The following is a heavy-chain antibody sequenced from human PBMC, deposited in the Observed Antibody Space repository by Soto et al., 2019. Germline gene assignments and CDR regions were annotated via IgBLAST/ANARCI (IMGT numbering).Heavy chain of an antibody. CDR2: ISGSGGST. J-gene: IGHJ4*02. Sequence: GGSLRLTFAASGFTFSSYAMSWVRQAPGKGLEWVSAISGSGGSTYYAYSVKVRFTISRENSKKTLYLQMNSLIAEDTAVYYCAKGSSDYDSSGYYYGPAPFYXWGQVTLVTVSX. D-gene: IGHD3-22*01. CDR1: GFTFSSYA. CDR3: AKGSSDYDSSGYYYGPAPFYX. V-gene: IGHV3-23*01.